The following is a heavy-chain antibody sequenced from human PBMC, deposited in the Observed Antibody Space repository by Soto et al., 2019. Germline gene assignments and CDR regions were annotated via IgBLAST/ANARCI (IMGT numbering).Heavy chain of an antibody. V-gene: IGHV4-59*01. D-gene: IGHD3-10*01. CDR1: GGSISSYC. CDR2: IYYSGST. CDR3: ARAFRSRGYYFDY. Sequence: SGTLSLTCAVSGGSISSYCWSWIRQPPGKGLEWIGYIYYSGSTNYNPSLKSRVTISVDTSKNQFSLKLSSVTAADTAVYYCARAFRSRGYYFDYWGQGTLVTVSS. J-gene: IGHJ4*02.